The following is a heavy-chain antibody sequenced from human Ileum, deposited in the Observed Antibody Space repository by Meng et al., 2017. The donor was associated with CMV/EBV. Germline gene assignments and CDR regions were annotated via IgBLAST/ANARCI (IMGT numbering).Heavy chain of an antibody. CDR3: ARDRTVGPTPDGSLGA. Sequence: QGCVPRLVKPPHALPLTRTVSGASISTKCDFRGWVRQPPGKGLEWIATVHYTGTTYYNPSLKSPVIISIDTSKNQFSLRLTSVTAADTAVYYCARDRTVGPTPDGSLGAWGQGTLVTVSS. J-gene: IGHJ4*02. D-gene: IGHD1-26*01. CDR1: GASISTKCDF. V-gene: IGHV4-39*07. CDR2: VHYTGTT.